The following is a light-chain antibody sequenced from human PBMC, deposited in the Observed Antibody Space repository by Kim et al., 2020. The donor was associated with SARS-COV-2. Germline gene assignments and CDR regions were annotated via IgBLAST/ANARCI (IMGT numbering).Light chain of an antibody. CDR2: QDN. CDR1: KLGDKY. Sequence: SYELTQPSSESVSPGQTATIKCSGDKLGDKYVCWYQQKPGQSPALVMFQDNKRPSGIPERFSGSNSGNTATLTISGTQTTDEAEYFCQTWDRRMSHVVFGGGTKVTVL. V-gene: IGLV3-1*01. CDR3: QTWDRRMSHVV. J-gene: IGLJ2*01.